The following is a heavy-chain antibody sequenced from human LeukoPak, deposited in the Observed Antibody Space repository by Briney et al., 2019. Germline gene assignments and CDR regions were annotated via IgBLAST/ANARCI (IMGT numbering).Heavy chain of an antibody. Sequence: SVTLSLTCTVSGGSISGHYWSWIRQPPGKGLEWIGYIYYSGSTNYNPSLKSRVTMSVDTSKNQFSLKLSSVTAADTAVYYCARGGAAAAADYWGQGTLVTVSS. CDR3: ARGGAAAAADY. CDR1: GGSISGHY. V-gene: IGHV4-59*11. CDR2: IYYSGST. D-gene: IGHD6-13*01. J-gene: IGHJ4*02.